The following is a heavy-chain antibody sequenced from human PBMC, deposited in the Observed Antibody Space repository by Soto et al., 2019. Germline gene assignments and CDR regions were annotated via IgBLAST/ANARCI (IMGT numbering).Heavy chain of an antibody. J-gene: IGHJ4*01. CDR3: ARVASKGYRYGRVRCHFDY. Sequence: QHPGKGLEWIGYVYYSGSTYYNPSLKSRVTISVDTSKNQFSLKLSSVTAADTAVYYCARVASKGYRYGRVRCHFDYR. V-gene: IGHV4-31*02. CDR2: VYYSGST. D-gene: IGHD5-18*01.